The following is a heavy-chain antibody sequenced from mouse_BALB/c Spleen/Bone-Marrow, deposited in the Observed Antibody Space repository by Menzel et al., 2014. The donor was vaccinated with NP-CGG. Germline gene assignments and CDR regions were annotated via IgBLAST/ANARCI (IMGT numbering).Heavy chain of an antibody. J-gene: IGHJ3*01. CDR2: INPSNGGT. D-gene: IGHD1-1*01. Sequence: VKLMESGAELVKPGASVKLSCKASGYTFTSYYMYWVKQRPGQGLEWIGGINPSNGGTNFNEKFKSKATLTVDKSSSTAYMQLSSLTSEDSAVYYCTRSYYAKEGAWFAYWGRGTLVTVSA. CDR1: GYTFTSYY. CDR3: TRSYYAKEGAWFAY. V-gene: IGHV1S81*02.